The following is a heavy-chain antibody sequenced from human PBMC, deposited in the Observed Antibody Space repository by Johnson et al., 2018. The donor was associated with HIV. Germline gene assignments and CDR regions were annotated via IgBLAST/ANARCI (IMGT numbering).Heavy chain of an antibody. CDR2: INSDGSST. D-gene: IGHD3-10*01. CDR1: GFTFSSYW. J-gene: IGHJ3*02. V-gene: IGHV3-74*02. CDR3: AKSTQANILRESGPYGAFDI. Sequence: VQLVESGGGLVQPGGSLRLSCAASGFTFSSYWMHWVRQAPGKGLVWVSRINSDGSSTSYADSVKGRFTISRDNAKNTLYLQMNSLRAEDTAVYYCAKSTQANILRESGPYGAFDIWGQGTMVTVSS.